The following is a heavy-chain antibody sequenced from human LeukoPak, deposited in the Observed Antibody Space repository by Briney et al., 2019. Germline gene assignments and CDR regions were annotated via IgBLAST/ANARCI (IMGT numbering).Heavy chain of an antibody. CDR2: ISGSGGTT. Sequence: GGSLRLSCAASGITFSSYAMTWVRQASGKGLEWVSGISGSGGTTFDADSVKGRFTISRDNSKNTLYLQMNSLRAEDTAVYYCAKERSYCGGDCYSLESWGQGTLVTVSS. CDR3: AKERSYCGGDCYSLES. CDR1: GITFSSYA. V-gene: IGHV3-23*01. D-gene: IGHD2-21*02. J-gene: IGHJ5*02.